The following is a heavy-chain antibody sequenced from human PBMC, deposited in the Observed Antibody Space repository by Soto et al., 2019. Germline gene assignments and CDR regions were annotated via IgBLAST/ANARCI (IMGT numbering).Heavy chain of an antibody. CDR1: GYTLTELS. CDR2: FDPEDGET. J-gene: IGHJ4*02. CDR3: ATALVYQLFDKRFDY. D-gene: IGHD6-19*01. Sequence: ASVKVSCKVSGYTLTELSMHWVRQAPGKGLEWMGGFDPEDGETIYAQKFQGRVTMTEDTSTDTAYMELSSLRSEDTAVYYCATALVYQLFDKRFDYWCQGTRVTVSS. V-gene: IGHV1-24*01.